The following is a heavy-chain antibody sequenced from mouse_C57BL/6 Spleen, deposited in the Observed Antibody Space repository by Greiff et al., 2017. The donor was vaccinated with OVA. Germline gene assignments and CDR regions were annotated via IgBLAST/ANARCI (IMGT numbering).Heavy chain of an antibody. CDR3: SRYAGRSDYALDY. CDR1: GYAFTNYL. D-gene: IGHD6-5*01. J-gene: IGHJ4*01. CDR2: INPGSGGT. Sequence: VQLQQSGAELVRPGTSVKVSCKASGYAFTNYLIEWVKQRPGQGLEWIGVINPGSGGTNSNEKFKGKATMTADKYSSTAYMQLSILTSEDSAVYYGSRYAGRSDYALDYWGQGTSVTVSS. V-gene: IGHV1-54*01.